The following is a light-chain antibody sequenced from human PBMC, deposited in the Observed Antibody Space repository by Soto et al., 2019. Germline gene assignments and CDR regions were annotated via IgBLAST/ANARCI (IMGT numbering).Light chain of an antibody. J-gene: IGKJ4*01. V-gene: IGKV1-39*01. CDR2: AAS. Sequence: DIQMTQSPSSLSASVGDRVTITCRASQSIGTTVNWYQQKPGTAPNVLIYAASTLQSGVPSRFSGSGSGTDFTLTISSLQPEDFATYYCQQSYSMFPTFGGGTKVEIK. CDR1: QSIGTT. CDR3: QQSYSMFPT.